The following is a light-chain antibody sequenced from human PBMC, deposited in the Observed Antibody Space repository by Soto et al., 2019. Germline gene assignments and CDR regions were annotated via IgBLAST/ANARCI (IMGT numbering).Light chain of an antibody. Sequence: DIQMTQSPSTLSGSVGDRVTITCRASQSITNWLAWYQQKPGKAPKLLIYDASSLKSGVPSRFSGSGSGTEFTLTISSLQPDDFATYYCQQYNSYSRTFGPGTKVDL. J-gene: IGKJ3*01. CDR2: DAS. V-gene: IGKV1-5*01. CDR3: QQYNSYSRT. CDR1: QSITNW.